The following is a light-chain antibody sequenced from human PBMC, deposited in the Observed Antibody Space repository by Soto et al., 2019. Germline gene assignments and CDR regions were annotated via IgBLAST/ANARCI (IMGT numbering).Light chain of an antibody. CDR2: WAS. J-gene: IGKJ4*01. CDR1: QSLLHSNGNNY. V-gene: IGKV4-1*01. CDR3: QQYYSTPPT. Sequence: DILMTQSPLSLPVTPGEPASISCRSSQSLLHSNGNNYLAWYQQKPGQPPKLLIYWASTRESGVPDRFSGSGSGTDFTLTISSLQAEDVAVYYCQQYYSTPPTFGGGTKVDIK.